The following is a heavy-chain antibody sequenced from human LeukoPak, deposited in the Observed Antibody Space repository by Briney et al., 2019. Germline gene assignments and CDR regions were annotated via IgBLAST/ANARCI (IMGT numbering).Heavy chain of an antibody. J-gene: IGHJ4*02. Sequence: ASVKVSCKASGYTFTGYYMHWVRQAPGQGLEWMGWINPNSGGTNYAQKFQGRVTMTRDTSISTAYMELRRLRSDDTAVYYCARDLVVEMATITSYWGQGTLVTVSS. CDR3: ARDLVVEMATITSY. V-gene: IGHV1-2*02. D-gene: IGHD5-24*01. CDR2: INPNSGGT. CDR1: GYTFTGYY.